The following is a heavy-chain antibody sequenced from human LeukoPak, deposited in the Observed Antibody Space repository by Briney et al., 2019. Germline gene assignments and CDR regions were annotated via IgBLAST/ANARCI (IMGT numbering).Heavy chain of an antibody. V-gene: IGHV4-34*01. CDR2: INHSGST. CDR3: ARAPQSDYGTHWYFDL. CDR1: GGSFSGYY. J-gene: IGHJ2*01. Sequence: SETLSLTCAVYGGSFSGYYWSWNRQPPGKGLEWIGEINHSGSTNYNPSLKSRVTISVDTSKNQFSLKLSSVTAADTAVYYCARAPQSDYGTHWYFDLWGRGTLATVSS. D-gene: IGHD4-17*01.